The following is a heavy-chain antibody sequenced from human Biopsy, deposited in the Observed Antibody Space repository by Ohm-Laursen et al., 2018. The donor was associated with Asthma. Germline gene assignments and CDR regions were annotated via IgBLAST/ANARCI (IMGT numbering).Heavy chain of an antibody. V-gene: IGHV4-31*03. Sequence: SETLSLTCTVSGGSTSSDDYYWTWIRQHPGKGLEWIGFIYYSGSTYYNPSLKSRVSISIDTSKNQFSLKLSSVTAADTAVYYCARAQDYYDSRGYYRSFDYWGQGTLVTVSS. J-gene: IGHJ4*02. CDR3: ARAQDYYDSRGYYRSFDY. CDR2: IYYSGST. D-gene: IGHD3-22*01. CDR1: GGSTSSDDYY.